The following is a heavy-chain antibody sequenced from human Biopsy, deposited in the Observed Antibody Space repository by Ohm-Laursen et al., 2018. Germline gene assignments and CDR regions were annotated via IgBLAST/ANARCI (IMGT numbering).Heavy chain of an antibody. J-gene: IGHJ1*01. D-gene: IGHD4-23*01. V-gene: IGHV4-59*08. CDR1: GGSISSYY. Sequence: GTLSLTCTVSGGSISSYYWSWIRQPPGKGLEWIGYIYYSGSTNYNPSLKSRVTISVDTSKNQFSLKLSSVTTADTAVYYCARGSNEYGGLYFPHWGQGTLVTVSS. CDR2: IYYSGST. CDR3: ARGSNEYGGLYFPH.